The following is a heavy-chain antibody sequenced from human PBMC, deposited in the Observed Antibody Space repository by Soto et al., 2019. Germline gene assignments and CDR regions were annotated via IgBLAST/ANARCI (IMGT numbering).Heavy chain of an antibody. J-gene: IGHJ4*02. D-gene: IGHD5-12*01. CDR1: GGSISSGGYS. CDR2: IYHSGST. Sequence: PSETLSLTCAVSGGSISSGGYSWSWIRQPPGKGLEWIGYIYHSGSTYYNPSLKSRVTISVDRSKNQFSLKRSSVTAADTAVYYCAAGGGLPRYYWGQGTLVTVSS. CDR3: AAGGGLPRYY. V-gene: IGHV4-30-2*01.